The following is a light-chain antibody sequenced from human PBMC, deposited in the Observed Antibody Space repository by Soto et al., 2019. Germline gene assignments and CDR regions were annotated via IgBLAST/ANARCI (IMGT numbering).Light chain of an antibody. CDR2: DTS. CDR3: QYYNNWLGA. Sequence: EIVMTQSPATLSVSPGERATLTCRASQTVSYNFAWYQQKPGQAPRLLIYDTSTRAADIPATFSGSGSGTDFTLTISILQSEDFAVYYCQYYNNWLGAFGGGTKVDIK. J-gene: IGKJ4*01. V-gene: IGKV3-15*01. CDR1: QTVSYN.